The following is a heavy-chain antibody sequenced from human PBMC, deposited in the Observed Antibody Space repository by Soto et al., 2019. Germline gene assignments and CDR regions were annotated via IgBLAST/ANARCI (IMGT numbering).Heavy chain of an antibody. J-gene: IGHJ4*02. V-gene: IGHV1-18*01. CDR1: GYTFRNFG. Sequence: QIPLLQSGAEVKKPGASVKVTCKASGYTFRNFGISWVRQAPGQGLEWMGWISDYNANANYAQKFQGRLTMTADTSTSTAYMELRSLRSDDTAVYYCARENRYFDYWGQGTLVTVSS. CDR3: ARENRYFDY. CDR2: ISDYNANA.